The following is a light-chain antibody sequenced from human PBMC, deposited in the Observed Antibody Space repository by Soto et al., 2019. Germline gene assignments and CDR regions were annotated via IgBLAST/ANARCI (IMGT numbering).Light chain of an antibody. Sequence: QSALTQPASVSGSPGQSITISCTGTTSDIGGYNSVSWYQQHPAKAPKLIIYDVNNRPSGVSVRFSGSKSGNTASLTISGLQAEDEADYYCCSYRTSSTYVFGTGTKLTVL. CDR3: CSYRTSSTYV. CDR1: TSDIGGYNS. V-gene: IGLV2-14*03. CDR2: DVN. J-gene: IGLJ1*01.